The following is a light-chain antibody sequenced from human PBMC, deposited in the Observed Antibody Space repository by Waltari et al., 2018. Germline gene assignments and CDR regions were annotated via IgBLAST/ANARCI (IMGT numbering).Light chain of an antibody. CDR3: QQRNSYPIT. J-gene: IGKJ5*01. Sequence: DIQLTQSPSFMSESVGDRVTITCRSSQGISSYLAWYQQKAGKAPKLLIHTASTLQGGVPSRFSGSGSGTDFTLTISSLQPEDFATYYCQQRNSYPITFGQGTRLEIK. CDR2: TAS. V-gene: IGKV1-9*01. CDR1: QGISSY.